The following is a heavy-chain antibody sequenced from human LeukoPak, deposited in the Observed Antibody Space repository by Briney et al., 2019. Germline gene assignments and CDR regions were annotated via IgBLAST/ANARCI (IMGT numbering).Heavy chain of an antibody. J-gene: IGHJ6*03. CDR1: GFTFSSYW. V-gene: IGHV3-7*01. Sequence: GGSLRLSCVASGFTFSSYWMNWVRQAPGKGLEWVANIKEDGSEKYFVDSVKGRFTISRDNSKNTLYLQMNSLRAEDTAVYYCAKDHYCSSTSCYRYYYYYYMDVWGKGTTVTVSS. CDR2: IKEDGSEK. CDR3: AKDHYCSSTSCYRYYYYYYMDV. D-gene: IGHD2-2*01.